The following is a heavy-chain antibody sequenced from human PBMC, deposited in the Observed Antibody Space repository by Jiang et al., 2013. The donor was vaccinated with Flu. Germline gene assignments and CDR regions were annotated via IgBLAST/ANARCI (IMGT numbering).Heavy chain of an antibody. D-gene: IGHD2-2*01. Sequence: VKKPGESLKISCKGSGYSFTSYWIVWVRQMPGKGLEWMGIIYPGDSDIKYNPSFQGQVTMSADKSINTVYLQWSSLKASDSAMYYCARQVVSGYNWFDPWGQGTLVTVSS. CDR2: IYPGDSDI. V-gene: IGHV5-51*01. CDR3: ARQVVSGYNWFDP. CDR1: GYSFTSYW. J-gene: IGHJ5*02.